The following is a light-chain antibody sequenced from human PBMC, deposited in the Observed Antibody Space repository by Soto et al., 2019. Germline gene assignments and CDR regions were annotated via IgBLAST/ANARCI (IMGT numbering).Light chain of an antibody. V-gene: IGKV3-20*01. CDR2: GAS. J-gene: IGKJ2*01. CDR3: HQYGTSPGT. CDR1: QSVTSDY. Sequence: EIVLTQSPGTLSLSPGERVTLSCRASQSVTSDYLAWYQHKPGQAPRLLIYGASTRAAGIPDTFRGSGSGTDFTLTITRLEPDDFAIFFCHQYGTSPGTFGQGTKLEIK.